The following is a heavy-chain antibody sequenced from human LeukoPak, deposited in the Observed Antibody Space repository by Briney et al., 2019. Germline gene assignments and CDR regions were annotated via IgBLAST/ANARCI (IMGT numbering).Heavy chain of an antibody. D-gene: IGHD6-13*01. Sequence: NPGGSLRLSCAASGFTFSSYSMNWVRQAPGKGLEWVSSISSSSSYIYYADSVKGRFTISRDNAKNSLYLQMNSLRAEDTAVYYCARDFSFPVAAAPIENWFNPWGQGTLVTVSS. CDR1: GFTFSSYS. J-gene: IGHJ5*02. CDR3: ARDFSFPVAAAPIENWFNP. CDR2: ISSSSSYI. V-gene: IGHV3-21*01.